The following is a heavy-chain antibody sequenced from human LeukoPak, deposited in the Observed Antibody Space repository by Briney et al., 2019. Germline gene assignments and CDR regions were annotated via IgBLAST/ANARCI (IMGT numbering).Heavy chain of an antibody. V-gene: IGHV3-7*01. J-gene: IGHJ4*02. CDR3: AKWRRGGWSLDY. CDR1: GFTFENHW. D-gene: IGHD6-19*01. Sequence: TGGSLRLSCAASGFTFENHWMSWVRQSPGKGLEWVANIKKDGTGKDYVDSVKGRFSISRDNTKNSLYLQMNSLRAEDTGVYYCAKWRRGGWSLDYWGQGTLVTVSS. CDR2: IKKDGTGK.